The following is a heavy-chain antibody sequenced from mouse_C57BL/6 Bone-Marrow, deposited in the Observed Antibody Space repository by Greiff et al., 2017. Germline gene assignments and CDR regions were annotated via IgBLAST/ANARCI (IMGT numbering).Heavy chain of an antibody. Sequence: EVKLMESGGGLVQPGGSLSLSCAASGFTFTDYYMSWVRQPPGKALEWLGFIRNKANGYTTEYSASVKGRFTISRDNSQSILYIQMNALRAEDSATYYCASSPDSAGYVWFAYWGQGTLVTVSA. CDR1: GFTFTDYY. J-gene: IGHJ3*01. V-gene: IGHV7-3*01. D-gene: IGHD3-2*02. CDR3: ASSPDSAGYVWFAY. CDR2: IRNKANGYTT.